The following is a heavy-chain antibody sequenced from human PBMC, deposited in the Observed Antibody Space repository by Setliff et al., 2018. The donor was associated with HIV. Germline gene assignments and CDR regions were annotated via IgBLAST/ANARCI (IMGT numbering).Heavy chain of an antibody. J-gene: IGHJ4*02. D-gene: IGHD3-10*01. CDR1: GGSITTTNYY. CDR3: ARARGPPLPVLDF. Sequence: SETLSLTCTVSGGSITTTNYYWGWVRQSPGKGLEWIGVIYYRGSAYYNLSLQSRVTPSVDTSKNSFSLHLTSVTAADTAVYFCARARGPPLPVLDFWGQGTLVTVAS. V-gene: IGHV4-39*07. CDR2: IYYRGSA.